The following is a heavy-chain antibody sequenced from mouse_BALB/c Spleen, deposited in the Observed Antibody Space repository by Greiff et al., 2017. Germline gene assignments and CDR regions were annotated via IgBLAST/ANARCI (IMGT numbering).Heavy chain of an antibody. CDR2: INPGSGGT. V-gene: IGHV1-54*01. J-gene: IGHJ3*01. D-gene: IGHD1-1*01. CDR1: GYAFTNYL. CDR3: AREDGSSYVWFAY. Sequence: QVQLKQSGAELVRPGTSVKVSCKASGYAFTNYLIEWVKQRPGQGLEWIGVINPGSGGTNYNEKFKGKATLTADKSSSTAYMQLSSLTSDDSAVYFCAREDGSSYVWFAYWGQGTLVTVSA.